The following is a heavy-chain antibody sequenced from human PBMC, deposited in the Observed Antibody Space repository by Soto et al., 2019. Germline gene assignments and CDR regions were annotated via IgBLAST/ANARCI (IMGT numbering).Heavy chain of an antibody. CDR3: ARGDVGDYYGMDV. Sequence: EVQLVESGGGLVKPGGSLRLSCAASGFTFSIYSMNWVRQAPGKGLEWVSSISSRSSYIYYADSVKGRFTISRDNAKNSRYMQMNSLRAEDTAVYYCARGDVGDYYGMDVWGQGTTVTVSS. J-gene: IGHJ6*02. D-gene: IGHD3-16*01. CDR1: GFTFSIYS. V-gene: IGHV3-21*01. CDR2: ISSRSSYI.